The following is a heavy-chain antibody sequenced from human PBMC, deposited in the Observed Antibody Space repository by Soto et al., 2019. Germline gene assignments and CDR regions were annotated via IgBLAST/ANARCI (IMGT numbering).Heavy chain of an antibody. Sequence: DVQLVQSGTEVKKPGESLKISCQSSGYNFPTYWIAWLRQMPGKGLEWVGVIYPGDSTATYSPSFQGQVTISVDKSINTSYLQWSGVKASDTARYFCAIRTTPMAFDLGGQGTLVTGSS. V-gene: IGHV5-51*01. J-gene: IGHJ4*02. CDR1: GYNFPTYW. CDR3: AIRTTPMAFDL. CDR2: IYPGDSTA. D-gene: IGHD5-18*01.